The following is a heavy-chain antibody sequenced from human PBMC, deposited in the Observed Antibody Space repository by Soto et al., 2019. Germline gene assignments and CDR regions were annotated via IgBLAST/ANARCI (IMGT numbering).Heavy chain of an antibody. CDR2: VSSYGNNK. J-gene: IGHJ5*02. CDR1: GFSFSKYG. V-gene: IGHV3-30*18. D-gene: IGHD2-2*01. Sequence: PVVSLRISCAASGFSFSKYGMHWVRQAPGKGLEWVAFVSSYGNNKYYGDSVKGRFTISRDNSKNMVFLQVDSLRVDDTAVYYCAKDRVIQLLPIWPDPWGQGTLVTVSS. CDR3: AKDRVIQLLPIWPDP.